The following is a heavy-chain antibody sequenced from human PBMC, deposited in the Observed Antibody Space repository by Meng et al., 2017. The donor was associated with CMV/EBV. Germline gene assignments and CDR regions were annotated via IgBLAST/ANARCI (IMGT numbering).Heavy chain of an antibody. CDR3: ASRAGYIRSWYII. J-gene: IGHJ4*02. CDR2: RYYSGST. V-gene: IGHV4-39*01. Sequence: VCCGFMSSGSSYWRWIREQAGEGMEWIGTRYYSGSTYYKLSLKSRITISIATSKNQFSLKLSSVNAADAAVYYCASRAGYIRSWYIIWGQGTLVTVSS. D-gene: IGHD6-13*01. CDR1: CGFMSSGSSY.